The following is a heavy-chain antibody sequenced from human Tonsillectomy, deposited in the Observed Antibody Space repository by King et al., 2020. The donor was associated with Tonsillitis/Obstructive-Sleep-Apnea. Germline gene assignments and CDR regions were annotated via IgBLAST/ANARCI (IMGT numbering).Heavy chain of an antibody. CDR1: GGSISSYY. J-gene: IGHJ4*02. CDR3: ARGDSGYDYFDY. Sequence: VQLQDSGPGLVKPSETLSFTCTVSGGSISSYYWSWIRQPPGQGLEWIGYFYYSGGTNYNPSLTSRVTISVDTSKNQFSLKLSSVTAADTAVYYCARGDSGYDYFDYWGQGTLVTVSS. V-gene: IGHV4-59*01. CDR2: FYYSGGT. D-gene: IGHD5-12*01.